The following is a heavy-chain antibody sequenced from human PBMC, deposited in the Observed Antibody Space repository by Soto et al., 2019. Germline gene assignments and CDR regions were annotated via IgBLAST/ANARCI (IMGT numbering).Heavy chain of an antibody. CDR1: GGSISSGGYS. V-gene: IGHV4-30-2*01. CDR3: ARVSTTYYYYGMDV. J-gene: IGHJ6*02. D-gene: IGHD1-7*01. Sequence: SATLSLTCAVSGGSISSGGYSWSWIRQPPGKGLEWIGYIYHSGSTYYNPSLKSRVTISVDRSKNQFSLKLSSVTAADTAVYYCARVSTTYYYYGMDVWGQGTTVTVSS. CDR2: IYHSGST.